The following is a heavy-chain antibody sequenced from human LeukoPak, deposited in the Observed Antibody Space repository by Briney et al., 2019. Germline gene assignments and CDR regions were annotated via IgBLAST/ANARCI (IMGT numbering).Heavy chain of an antibody. CDR1: GGSISSGGYY. Sequence: KASQTLSLTCTVSGGSISSGGYYWSWIRQPPGKGLEWIGYIYHSGSTYYNPSLKSRVTISVDRSKNQFSLKLSSVTAADTAVYYCARVDSSGWWGFGYWGQGTLVTVSS. D-gene: IGHD6-19*01. CDR3: ARVDSSGWWGFGY. V-gene: IGHV4-30-2*01. CDR2: IYHSGST. J-gene: IGHJ4*02.